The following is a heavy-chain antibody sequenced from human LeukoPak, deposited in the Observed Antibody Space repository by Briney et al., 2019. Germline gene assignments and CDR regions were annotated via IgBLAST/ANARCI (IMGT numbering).Heavy chain of an antibody. V-gene: IGHV3-30*18. Sequence: GGSLRLSWAASGFTFSDYSFHWVRQAPGQGLEWVAVISSGGDTKYYGDSVKGRFTSSRDNSRNTLYLEMNSLRTEDTAVYYCAKESHHDNRYFALWGRGTLVTVSS. CDR3: AKESHHDNRYFAL. CDR2: ISSGGDTK. J-gene: IGHJ2*01. CDR1: GFTFSDYS. D-gene: IGHD1-1*01.